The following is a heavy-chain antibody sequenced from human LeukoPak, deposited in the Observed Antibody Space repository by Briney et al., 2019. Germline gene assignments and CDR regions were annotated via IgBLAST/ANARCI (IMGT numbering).Heavy chain of an antibody. Sequence: ASVKVSCKASGGTFSSFTITWVRQAPGQGLEWMGRIIPILGIADYAQKFQGRVTMTEDTSTDTAYMELSSLRSEDTAVYYCATDGYRHQLLNWFDPWGQGTLVTVSS. CDR3: ATDGYRHQLLNWFDP. V-gene: IGHV1-69*04. CDR1: GGTFSSFT. CDR2: IIPILGIA. D-gene: IGHD2-2*01. J-gene: IGHJ5*02.